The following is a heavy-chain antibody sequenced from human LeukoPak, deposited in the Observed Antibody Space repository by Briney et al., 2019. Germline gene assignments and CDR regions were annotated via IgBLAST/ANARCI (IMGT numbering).Heavy chain of an antibody. CDR2: IFTSGNA. Sequence: PSETLSLTCTVSGGSISTYYWSWIRQPPGKGLEWIARIFTSGNANYNPSLKSRVTMSVDTSKNQFSLKLSSATAADTAVYYCARVGTSSWYAGDFDYWGQGTLVTVSS. D-gene: IGHD6-13*01. CDR1: GGSISTYY. V-gene: IGHV4-4*07. J-gene: IGHJ4*02. CDR3: ARVGTSSWYAGDFDY.